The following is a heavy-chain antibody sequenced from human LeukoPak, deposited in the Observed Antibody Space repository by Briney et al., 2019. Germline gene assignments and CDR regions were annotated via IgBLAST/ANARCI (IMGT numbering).Heavy chain of an antibody. CDR1: GGSISSSSYY. D-gene: IGHD5-18*01. CDR2: IYYSGST. V-gene: IGHV4-39*01. J-gene: IGHJ4*02. Sequence: PSETLSLTCTVSGGSISSSSYYWGWIRQPPGKGLEWIGSIYYSGSTYYNPSLKSRVTISVDTSKNQFSLKLSSVTAADTAVYYCARLRGYSFGYWGQGTLVTVSS. CDR3: ARLRGYSFGY.